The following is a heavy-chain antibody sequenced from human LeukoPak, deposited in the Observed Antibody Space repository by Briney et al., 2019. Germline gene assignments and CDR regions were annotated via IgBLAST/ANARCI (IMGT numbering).Heavy chain of an antibody. D-gene: IGHD5-24*01. J-gene: IGHJ4*02. CDR3: AKEGHRKRRDGYNFDC. Sequence: GGSLRLSCAVSGFIFSSYGMHWVRQAPGKGLEGVAVISYDGNNKYYADSVKGRFTISRDNSKNTLYLQMNSLRAEDTAVYYCAKEGHRKRRDGYNFDCWGQGTLVTVSS. CDR2: ISYDGNNK. CDR1: GFIFSSYG. V-gene: IGHV3-30*18.